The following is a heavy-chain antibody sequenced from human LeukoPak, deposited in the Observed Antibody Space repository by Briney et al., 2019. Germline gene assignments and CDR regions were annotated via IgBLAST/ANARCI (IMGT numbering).Heavy chain of an antibody. D-gene: IGHD1-26*01. J-gene: IGHJ4*02. Sequence: GGSLRLSCAASGFTFSSYWMHWVRQAPGKGLVWVSRINSDGSSTSYADSVKGRFTISRDNAKNTLYLQMNSLRAEDTAVYYCAGWWELALFNEWGQGTLVTVSS. V-gene: IGHV3-74*01. CDR2: INSDGSST. CDR3: AGWWELALFNE. CDR1: GFTFSSYW.